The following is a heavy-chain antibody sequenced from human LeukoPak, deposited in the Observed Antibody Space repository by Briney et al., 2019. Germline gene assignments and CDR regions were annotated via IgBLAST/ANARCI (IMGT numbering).Heavy chain of an antibody. CDR2: INPSGGST. CDR3: ARPLGGGSGSYLFDY. D-gene: IGHD3-10*01. Sequence: ASVKVSCKASGYTFTSYYMHWVRQAPGQGLEWMGIINPSGGSTSYAQKFQGRVTMTRDMSTSTVCMELSSLRSEDTAVYYCARPLGGGSGSYLFDYWGQGTLVTVSS. J-gene: IGHJ4*02. V-gene: IGHV1-46*01. CDR1: GYTFTSYY.